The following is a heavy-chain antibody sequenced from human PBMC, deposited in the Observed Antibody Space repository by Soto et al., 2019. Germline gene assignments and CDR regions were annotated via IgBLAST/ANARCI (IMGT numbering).Heavy chain of an antibody. Sequence: PGGSLRLSCAASGFSFSSYTMAWVRQAPGKGLEWVSSISGSGGSPSYADSVQGRFIISRDNPRNTVSLQMNRLRAEDTATYYWAKARCTGDTCFVPDYWGHGRLVTVSS. D-gene: IGHD2-8*02. V-gene: IGHV3-23*01. CDR2: ISGSGGSP. CDR3: AKARCTGDTCFVPDY. J-gene: IGHJ4*01. CDR1: GFSFSSYT.